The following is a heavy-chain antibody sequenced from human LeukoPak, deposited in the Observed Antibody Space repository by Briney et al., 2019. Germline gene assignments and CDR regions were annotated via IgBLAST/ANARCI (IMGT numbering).Heavy chain of an antibody. CDR1: GYTFTNYG. CDR2: ISVYTGNT. Sequence: ASVKVSCKASGYTFTNYGISWVRQAPGQGLEWMGWISVYTGNTNCAQKLQGRVTMTTDTSTTTAYMELRSLRSDDTAVYYCARDFDITNNYFDSSGHPPGDHWGQGTLVTVST. V-gene: IGHV1-18*01. J-gene: IGHJ4*02. D-gene: IGHD3-22*01. CDR3: ARDFDITNNYFDSSGHPPGDH.